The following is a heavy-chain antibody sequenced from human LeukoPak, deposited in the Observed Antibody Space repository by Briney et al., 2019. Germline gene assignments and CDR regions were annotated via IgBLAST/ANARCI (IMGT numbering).Heavy chain of an antibody. CDR2: ISYDGSNK. V-gene: IGHV3-30*18. D-gene: IGHD1-26*01. CDR1: GFTFSSYG. Sequence: GGSLRLSCAASGFTFSSYGMHWVRQAPGKGLEWVAVISYDGSNKYYADSVKGRFTVSRDKAKNTLYLQMDSLRAEDTAVYYCAKDMPWETSFPGYWGRGTLVTVSS. J-gene: IGHJ4*02. CDR3: AKDMPWETSFPGY.